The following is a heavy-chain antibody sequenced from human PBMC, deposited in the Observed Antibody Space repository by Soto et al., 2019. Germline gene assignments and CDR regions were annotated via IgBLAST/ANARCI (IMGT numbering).Heavy chain of an antibody. J-gene: IGHJ4*02. D-gene: IGHD3-22*01. CDR2: ITKSGYL. CDR3: VRGGYFDSRGLYNPFDY. CDR1: GFTFGSYA. V-gene: IGHV3-21*01. Sequence: LRLSCAASGFTFGSYAMNWVRQAPGKGLEWVSSITKSGYLSYADSLKGRFTISRDNAKNSLFLQMNNLRAEDTAVYYCVRGGYFDSRGLYNPFDYWGQGALVTVSS.